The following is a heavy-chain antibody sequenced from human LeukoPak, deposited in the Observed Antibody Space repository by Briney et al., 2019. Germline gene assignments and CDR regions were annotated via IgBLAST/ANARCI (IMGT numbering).Heavy chain of an antibody. J-gene: IGHJ4*02. Sequence: PGGSLRLSCAASGFTFSSYAMSWVRQAPGKGLEWVSAISGSGGSTYYADSVKGRFTISRDNSKNTLYLQMNSLRAEDTAVYYCAKDFSDSYYDFWSGYTYYFDYWGQGTLVTVSS. CDR1: GFTFSSYA. D-gene: IGHD3-3*01. CDR3: AKDFSDSYYDFWSGYTYYFDY. CDR2: ISGSGGST. V-gene: IGHV3-23*01.